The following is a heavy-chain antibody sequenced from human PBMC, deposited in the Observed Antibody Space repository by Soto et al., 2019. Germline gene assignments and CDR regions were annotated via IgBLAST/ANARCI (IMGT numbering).Heavy chain of an antibody. V-gene: IGHV1-46*01. CDR3: ARPLSAVPHTIFGVVISDAFDI. Sequence: SVKVPCKASGYTFTGYYMHWVRQAPGQGLEWMGIINPSGGSTSYAQKFQGRVTMTRDTSTSTVYMELSSLRSEDTAVYYCARPLSAVPHTIFGVVISDAFDIWGQGTMVTVSS. CDR1: GYTFTGYY. J-gene: IGHJ3*02. D-gene: IGHD3-3*01. CDR2: INPSGGST.